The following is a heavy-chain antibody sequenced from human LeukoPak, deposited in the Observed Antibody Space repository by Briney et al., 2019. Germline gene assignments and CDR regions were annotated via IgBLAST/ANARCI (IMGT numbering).Heavy chain of an antibody. CDR2: IYSGGST. V-gene: IGHV3-66*01. D-gene: IGHD3-22*01. CDR3: ARDRVSSFYYDSSGYHDI. Sequence: GGSLRLSCAASGFTVSSNYMSWVRQARGKGLEWVSVIYSGGSTYYADSVKGRFTISRDNSKNTLYLQMNSLRAEDTAVYYCARDRVSSFYYDSSGYHDIWGQGTMVTVSS. CDR1: GFTVSSNY. J-gene: IGHJ3*02.